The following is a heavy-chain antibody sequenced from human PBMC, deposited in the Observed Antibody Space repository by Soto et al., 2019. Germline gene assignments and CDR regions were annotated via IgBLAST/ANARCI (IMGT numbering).Heavy chain of an antibody. CDR2: IIPNLGIT. J-gene: IGHJ4*02. V-gene: IGHV1-69*08. Sequence: QVQLVQSGAEVKKPGSSVKVSCKASGGTLSSYTFSWVRQAPGRGLEWMGRIIPNLGITNYAQKFQGRITIIVDKSTSTAYMELSSLRSEDTAVYYCARDKGYCSGASCPDFDYWGQGTLVTVSS. CDR1: GGTLSSYT. CDR3: ARDKGYCSGASCPDFDY. D-gene: IGHD2-15*01.